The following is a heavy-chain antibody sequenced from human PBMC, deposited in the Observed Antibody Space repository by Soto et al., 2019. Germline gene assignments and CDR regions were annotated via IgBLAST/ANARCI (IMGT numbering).Heavy chain of an antibody. Sequence: VQLLESGGGLVQPGGSLRLSCAASGFTFSSYAMSWVRQAPGKGLEWVSAISGSGGRTYYADSVKGRFTIARDHSHNTLYLQMNSLRAEDTAVYYCAKDRRLRPPWGWFDPWGQGNLVTVSS. CDR3: AKDRRLRPPWGWFDP. J-gene: IGHJ5*02. CDR1: GFTFSSYA. CDR2: ISGSGGRT. D-gene: IGHD6-25*01. V-gene: IGHV3-23*01.